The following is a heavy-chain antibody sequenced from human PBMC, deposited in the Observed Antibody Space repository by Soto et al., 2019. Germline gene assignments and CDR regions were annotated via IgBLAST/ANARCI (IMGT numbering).Heavy chain of an antibody. V-gene: IGHV3-73*01. CDR2: IRSKTNNYAA. J-gene: IGHJ4*02. CDR3: TRPSKDSYSFGY. CDR1: GFTFTDSA. Sequence: GGSLRLAWGASGFTFTDSAIHWVRQAAGKGLEGVGRIRSKTNNYAAAHAASVTGRVSISRDDSRNTAYLQRNSLKTEDTAVYYCTRPSKDSYSFGYWGQGTLVTVS. D-gene: IGHD4-4*01.